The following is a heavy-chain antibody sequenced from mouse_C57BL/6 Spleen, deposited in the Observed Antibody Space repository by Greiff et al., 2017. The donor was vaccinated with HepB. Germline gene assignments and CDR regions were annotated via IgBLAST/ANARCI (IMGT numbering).Heavy chain of an antibody. CDR2: IYPSDSET. D-gene: IGHD1-1*01. CDR1: GYTFTSYW. V-gene: IGHV1-61*01. CDR3: ARRGLLRFPYYYAMDY. J-gene: IGHJ4*01. Sequence: VQLQQPGAELVRPGSSVKLSCKASGYTFTSYWMDWVKQRPGQGLEWIGNIYPSDSETHYNQKFKDKATLTVDKSSSTAYMQLSSLTSEDSAVYYCARRGLLRFPYYYAMDYWGQGTSVTFSS.